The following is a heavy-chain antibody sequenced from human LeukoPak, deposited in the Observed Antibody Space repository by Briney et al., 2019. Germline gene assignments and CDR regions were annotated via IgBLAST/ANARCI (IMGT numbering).Heavy chain of an antibody. V-gene: IGHV3-74*03. CDR2: IGPDGSDT. J-gene: IGHJ3*02. CDR3: AKDIVRYFDWLLFGGAFDI. Sequence: GGSLRLSCAASGFTFSTYWMHWVRQPPGKGLLWVSRIGPDGSDTTYADSVKGRFTISRDNAKNSLYLQMNSLRAEDTALYYCAKDIVRYFDWLLFGGAFDIWGQGTMVTVSS. D-gene: IGHD3-9*01. CDR1: GFTFSTYW.